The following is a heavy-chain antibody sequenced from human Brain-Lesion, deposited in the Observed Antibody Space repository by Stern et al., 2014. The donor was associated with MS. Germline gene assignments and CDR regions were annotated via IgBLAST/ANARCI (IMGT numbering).Heavy chain of an antibody. V-gene: IGHV1-8*01. CDR3: AGGQPEMSHFDS. J-gene: IGHJ4*02. D-gene: IGHD1-14*01. Sequence: VQLVQSGAEVRRPGPSVRVSCTTSGSTFTTIDIHWVRQATGHGLEWMGWMSPSSGDTGYAQKFQGRVTMTRDTSINTAYMELSSLVSEDTAVYYCAGGQPEMSHFDSWGQGTQVIVSS. CDR1: GSTFTTID. CDR2: MSPSSGDT.